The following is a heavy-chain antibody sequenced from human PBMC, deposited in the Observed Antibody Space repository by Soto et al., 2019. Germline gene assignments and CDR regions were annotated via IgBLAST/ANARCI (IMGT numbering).Heavy chain of an antibody. J-gene: IGHJ4*02. D-gene: IGHD5-12*01. Sequence: QVQLRQWGAGLLKPSETLSLRCAVYGGSLSDYSWSWIRQSPEKGLEWIGEINHGGSTKYNPSLKSRVTISVDTSKNQVSLILASATAADTAVYRCARGGGKSGYFFDYWGRGTLVTVSS. CDR1: GGSLSDYS. CDR3: ARGGGKSGYFFDY. V-gene: IGHV4-34*02. CDR2: INHGGST.